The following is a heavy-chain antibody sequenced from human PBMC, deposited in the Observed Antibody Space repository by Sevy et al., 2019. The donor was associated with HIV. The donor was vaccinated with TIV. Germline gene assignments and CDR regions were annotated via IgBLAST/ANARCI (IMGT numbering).Heavy chain of an antibody. D-gene: IGHD3-22*01. Sequence: GESLKISCAASGFTFSSYGMHWVRQAPGKGLEWVAVISYDGSNKYYADSVKGRFTISRDNSDNTLSLQMNSLRTEESALYYCARENYYDSTSLGSFDVWGQGTMVTVSS. CDR2: ISYDGSNK. CDR1: GFTFSSYG. CDR3: ARENYYDSTSLGSFDV. J-gene: IGHJ3*01. V-gene: IGHV3-30*03.